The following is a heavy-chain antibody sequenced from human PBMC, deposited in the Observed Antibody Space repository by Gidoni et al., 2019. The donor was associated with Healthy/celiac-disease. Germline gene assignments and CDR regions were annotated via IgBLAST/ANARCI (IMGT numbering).Heavy chain of an antibody. V-gene: IGHV3-21*01. Sequence: EVQLVESGGGLVKPGGSLRLSCAASGFTFSSYSMNWVRQAPGKGLEWVSSISSSSSYIYYADSVKGRFTISRDNAKNSLYLQMNSLRAEDTAVYYCARGDIVVVPAAMWFGGSDYWGQGTLVTVSS. CDR3: ARGDIVVVPAAMWFGGSDY. D-gene: IGHD2-2*01. CDR1: GFTFSSYS. CDR2: ISSSSSYI. J-gene: IGHJ4*02.